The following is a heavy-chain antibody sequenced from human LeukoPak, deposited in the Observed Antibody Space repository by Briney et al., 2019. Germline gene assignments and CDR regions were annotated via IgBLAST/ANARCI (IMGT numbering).Heavy chain of an antibody. V-gene: IGHV3-33*01. Sequence: QSGGSLRLSCAASGFTFSSYGMHWVRQAPGKGLEWVAVIWYDGSNKYYADSVKGRFTISRDNSKNTLYLQMNSLRAEDTAVYYCARDRASDYFDYWGQGTLVTVSS. CDR1: GFTFSSYG. CDR3: ARDRASDYFDY. CDR2: IWYDGSNK. J-gene: IGHJ4*02.